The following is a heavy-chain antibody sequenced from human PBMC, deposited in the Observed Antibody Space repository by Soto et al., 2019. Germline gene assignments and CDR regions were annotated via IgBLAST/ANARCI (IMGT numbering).Heavy chain of an antibody. D-gene: IGHD6-19*01. CDR1: GFTFSSSW. Sequence: EVQLVESGGGLVQPGGSLRLSCAASGFTFSSSWMHWVRQAPGKGLVWVSRIYSDGSRTNYADSVQGRFTISRDNAKNTLYLQMNSLRAEATALYYCARGPTGWSGYDYWGQGTLVTVSS. V-gene: IGHV3-74*01. CDR2: IYSDGSRT. CDR3: ARGPTGWSGYDY. J-gene: IGHJ4*02.